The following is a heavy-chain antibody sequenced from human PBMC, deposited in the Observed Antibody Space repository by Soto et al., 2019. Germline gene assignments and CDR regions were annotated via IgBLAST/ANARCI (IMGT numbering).Heavy chain of an antibody. Sequence: QVQLVQTGAEEKKPGASVKVSCKASGYTFNGYYINWVRQAPGQGLEWMGWMNPNNGDAKYAPKFQGRVTMTRDTSTTTAYLELTRLSSDDTATFYCARARVAATRPWFDPWGQGNLVSDSS. CDR3: ARARVAATRPWFDP. CDR2: MNPNNGDA. D-gene: IGHD2-15*01. CDR1: GYTFNGYY. V-gene: IGHV1-2*02. J-gene: IGHJ5*02.